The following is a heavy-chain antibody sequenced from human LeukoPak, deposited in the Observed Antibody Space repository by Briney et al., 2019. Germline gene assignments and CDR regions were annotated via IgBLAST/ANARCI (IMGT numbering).Heavy chain of an antibody. D-gene: IGHD3-10*01. CDR1: GFTFSSSW. CDR2: INPDTSEI. CDR3: VRSHHPGGWFDP. J-gene: IGHJ5*02. Sequence: GGSLRLSCEASGFTFSSSWMSWVRQGPGKGLEWVASINPDTSEIHYVDAVRGRFTISRDNAKNSLYLRMSSLTADDTALYYCVRSHHPGGWFDPWGQGTLVTVSS. V-gene: IGHV3-7*01.